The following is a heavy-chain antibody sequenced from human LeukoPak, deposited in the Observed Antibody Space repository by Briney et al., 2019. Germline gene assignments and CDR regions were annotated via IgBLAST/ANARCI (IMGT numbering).Heavy chain of an antibody. CDR3: ARSYSASYDSPAGWFDP. J-gene: IGHJ5*02. D-gene: IGHD3-22*01. CDR2: INHSGST. Sequence: SETLSLTCAVYGGSFSGYYWSWIRQPPGKGLEWIGEINHSGSTNYNPSLKSRVTISVDTSKNQFSLKLSPVTAADTAVYYCARSYSASYDSPAGWFDPWGQGTLGTVSS. CDR1: GGSFSGYY. V-gene: IGHV4-34*01.